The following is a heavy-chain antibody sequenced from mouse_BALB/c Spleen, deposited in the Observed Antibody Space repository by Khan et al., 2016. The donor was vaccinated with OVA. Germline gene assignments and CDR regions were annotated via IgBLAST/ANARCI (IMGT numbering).Heavy chain of an antibody. D-gene: IGHD4-1*01. CDR2: ISSGGDYT. J-gene: IGHJ3*01. CDR3: AVHVTGLCAY. CDR1: GFTFSSYS. Sequence: EVQLVESGGDLVKPGGSLKLSCAASGFTFSSYSMSWVRQTPDKRLEWVASISSGGDYTYYPDSVKGRFTISRDNAKNTLYLQMSALKSEDTAMDYCAVHVTGLCAYWGQGTLVTVAA. V-gene: IGHV5-6*01.